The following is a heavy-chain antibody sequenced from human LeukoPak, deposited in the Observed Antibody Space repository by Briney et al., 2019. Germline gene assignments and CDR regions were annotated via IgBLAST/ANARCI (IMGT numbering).Heavy chain of an antibody. V-gene: IGHV3-30-3*01. CDR2: ISYDGSNK. D-gene: IGHD3-16*01. CDR1: GFTFSSYA. J-gene: IGHJ4*02. Sequence: GSLRLSCAASGFTFSSYAMHWVRQAPGKGLEWVAVISYDGSNKYYADSVKGRFTISRDNSMNTLYLHMNSLRAEETAVYYCAKEGDLVGVNHVDYWGQGTLVTVSS. CDR3: AKEGDLVGVNHVDY.